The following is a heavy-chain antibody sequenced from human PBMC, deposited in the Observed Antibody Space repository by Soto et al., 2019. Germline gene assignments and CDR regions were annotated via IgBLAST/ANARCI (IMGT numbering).Heavy chain of an antibody. CDR2: IYYSGST. CDR1: GGSISSGDYY. V-gene: IGHV4-30-4*01. CDR3: ARRTYGGNNCFDP. J-gene: IGHJ5*02. D-gene: IGHD3-16*01. Sequence: KPSETLSLTCTVSGGSISSGDYYWSWIRQPPGKGLEWIGFIYYSGSTYYNPSLKSRVTISVDTSKSQFSLKLSSVTAADTALYYCARRTYGGNNCFDPWGQGTLVTVSS.